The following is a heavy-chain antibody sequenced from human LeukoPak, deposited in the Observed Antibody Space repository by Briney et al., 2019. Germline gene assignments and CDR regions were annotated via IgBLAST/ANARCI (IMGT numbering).Heavy chain of an antibody. CDR3: ARGVYSSGAIDY. Sequence: PSETLSLTCTVSGGSISSSSYYWGWIRQPPGKGLEWIGSIYYSGSTYYNPSLKSRVTISVDTSKNQFSLKLSSVTAADTAVYYCARGVYSSGAIDYWGQGTLVTVSS. CDR2: IYYSGST. CDR1: GGSISSSSYY. D-gene: IGHD6-19*01. J-gene: IGHJ4*02. V-gene: IGHV4-39*07.